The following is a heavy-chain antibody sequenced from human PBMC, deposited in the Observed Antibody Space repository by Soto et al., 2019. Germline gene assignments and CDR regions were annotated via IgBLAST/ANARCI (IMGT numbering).Heavy chain of an antibody. J-gene: IGHJ4*02. CDR3: ARVPYYYDSSGYYLDY. V-gene: IGHV4-31*03. D-gene: IGHD3-22*01. CDR2: IYYSGST. Sequence: PSETLSLTCTVSGGSISSGGYYWSWIRQHPGKGLEWIGYIYYSGSTYYNPSLKSRVTISVDTSKNQFSLKLSSVTAADTAVYYCARVPYYYDSSGYYLDYWGQGTLVTVPQ. CDR1: GGSISSGGYY.